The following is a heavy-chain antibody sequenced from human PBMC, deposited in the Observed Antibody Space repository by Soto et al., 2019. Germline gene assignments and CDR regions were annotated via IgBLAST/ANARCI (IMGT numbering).Heavy chain of an antibody. CDR3: ARQLGYCSGGSCFRWFDP. J-gene: IGHJ5*02. D-gene: IGHD2-15*01. Sequence: GGSLRLSCAASGFTFSSYSMNWVRQAPGKGLEWVSSISSSSSYIYYADSVKGRFTISRDNAKNSLYLQMNSLRDEDTAVYYCARQLGYCSGGSCFRWFDPWGQGTLVTVSS. CDR1: GFTFSSYS. V-gene: IGHV3-21*04. CDR2: ISSSSSYI.